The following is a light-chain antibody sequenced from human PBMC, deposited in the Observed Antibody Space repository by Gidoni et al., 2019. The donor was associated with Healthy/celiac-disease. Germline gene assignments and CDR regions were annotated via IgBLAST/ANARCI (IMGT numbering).Light chain of an antibody. CDR3: CSYAGSSTWV. CDR1: SSDVGSYNL. J-gene: IGLJ3*02. V-gene: IGLV2-23*01. CDR2: EGS. Sequence: QSALTQPASVSGSPGQSITLSCPGTSSDVGSYNLVPWYQQHPGKAPKLMIYEGSKRPSGVSNRFSGSKSGNTASLTSSGLQAEDEADYYCCSYAGSSTWVFGGGTKLTVL.